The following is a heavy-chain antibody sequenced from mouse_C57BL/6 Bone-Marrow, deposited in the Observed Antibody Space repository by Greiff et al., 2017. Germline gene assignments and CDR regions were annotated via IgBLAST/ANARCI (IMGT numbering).Heavy chain of an antibody. CDR1: GYTFTSYW. V-gene: IGHV1-53*01. Sequence: QVQLQQPGTELVKPGASVKLSCKASGYTFTSYWMHWVKQRPGQGLEWIGNINPSNGGTTYNEKFKSKATLTVDKSSSTAYMQLSSLTSEDSAVYYCASYCYGSTYFDYWGQGTTLTVSS. CDR2: INPSNGGT. D-gene: IGHD1-1*01. J-gene: IGHJ2*01. CDR3: ASYCYGSTYFDY.